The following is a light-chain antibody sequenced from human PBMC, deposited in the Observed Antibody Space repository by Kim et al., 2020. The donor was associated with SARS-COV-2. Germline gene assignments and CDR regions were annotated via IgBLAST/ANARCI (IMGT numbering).Light chain of an antibody. V-gene: IGKV3-15*01. CDR2: GAS. CDR3: QQYNNWPFT. J-gene: IGKJ3*01. CDR1: QSVTSI. Sequence: EIVMTQSPATLSVSPGERATLSCSASQSVTSILAWYQQKPGQAPRLLIYGASTRATGIPARFSGSGSGTEFTLTISSLQSEDFAVYYCQQYNNWPFTFGPGTKVDIK.